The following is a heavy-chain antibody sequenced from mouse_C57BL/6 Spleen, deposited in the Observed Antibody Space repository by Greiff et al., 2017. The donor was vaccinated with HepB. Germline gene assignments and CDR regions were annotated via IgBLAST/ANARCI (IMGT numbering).Heavy chain of an antibody. CDR1: GYTFTSYW. Sequence: QVQLQQPGAELVMPGASVKLSCKASGYTFTSYWMHWVKQRPGQGLEWIGEIDPSGSYTNYNQKFKGKSTLTVDKSSSTAYMQLSSLTSEDSAVYYCARGHGNLAMDYWGQGTSVTVSS. J-gene: IGHJ4*01. CDR3: ARGHGNLAMDY. CDR2: IDPSGSYT. D-gene: IGHD2-1*01. V-gene: IGHV1-69*01.